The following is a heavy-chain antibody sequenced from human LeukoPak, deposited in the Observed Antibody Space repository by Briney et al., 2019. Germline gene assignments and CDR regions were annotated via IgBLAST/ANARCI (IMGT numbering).Heavy chain of an antibody. CDR2: IFQSGDT. CDR1: GDSVSSTNW. Sequence: SETLSLTCDVSGDSVSSTNWWSWVRQSPEMGLEWIGKIFQSGDTNYNPSLKNRVTISVDKSKKRLSLKLNSVTAADTAVYYCARVSVAGPFRTSRKFDYWGQGTLVTVSS. CDR3: ARVSVAGPFRTSRKFDY. J-gene: IGHJ4*02. V-gene: IGHV4-4*02. D-gene: IGHD6-19*01.